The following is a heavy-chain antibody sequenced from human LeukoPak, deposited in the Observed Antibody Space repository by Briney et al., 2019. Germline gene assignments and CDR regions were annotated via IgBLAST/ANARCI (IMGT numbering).Heavy chain of an antibody. CDR1: GYTFTSYG. J-gene: IGHJ3*02. D-gene: IGHD3-3*01. Sequence: ASVKASCKASGYTFTSYGISWVRQAPGQGLEWMGWISAYNGNTNYAQKLQGRVTMTTDTSTSTAYMELRSLRSDDTAMYYCARDRFLEWLVGAFDIWGQGTMVTVSS. CDR3: ARDRFLEWLVGAFDI. CDR2: ISAYNGNT. V-gene: IGHV1-18*01.